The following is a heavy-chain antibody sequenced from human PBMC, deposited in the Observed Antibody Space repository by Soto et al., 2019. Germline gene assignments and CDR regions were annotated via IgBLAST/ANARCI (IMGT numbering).Heavy chain of an antibody. CDR1: GYSFSNFW. J-gene: IGHJ4*02. D-gene: IGHD6-19*01. V-gene: IGHV5-51*01. CDR2: IYPGDSDT. Sequence: GESLKISCKGSGYSFSNFWIAWVRQMPGKGLERMGIIYPGDSDTRYSPSFQGQVTISADKSISTAYLQWRSLKASDTAIYYCATSLTSGWYYFEYWGQGTVVTVPS. CDR3: ATSLTSGWYYFEY.